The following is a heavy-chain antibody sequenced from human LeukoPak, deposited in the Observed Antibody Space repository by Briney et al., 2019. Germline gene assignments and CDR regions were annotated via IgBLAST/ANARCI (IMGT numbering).Heavy chain of an antibody. CDR2: TNPSGGST. CDR1: GYTFTSYY. V-gene: IGHV1-46*01. CDR3: ARARYYYGSGSYYNPMGY. D-gene: IGHD3-10*01. Sequence: ASVKVSCKASGYTFTSYYMHWMRQAPGQGLEWMGITNPSGGSTSYAQKFQGRVTMTRDTSTSTVYMELSSLRSEDTAVYYCARARYYYGSGSYYNPMGYWGQGTLVTVSS. J-gene: IGHJ4*02.